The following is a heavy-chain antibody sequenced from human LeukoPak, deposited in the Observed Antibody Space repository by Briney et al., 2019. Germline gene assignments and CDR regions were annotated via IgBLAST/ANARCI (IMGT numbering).Heavy chain of an antibody. Sequence: ASVKVSCKASGYTFTSYYMHWVRQAPGQGLEWMGLINPTGGSTGYAQKFQGRVTMPRDMSTSTDYMELSSLRSEDTAIYYCARDNSVGDNAWWFDPWGQGTLVTVSS. CDR1: GYTFTSYY. D-gene: IGHD1-26*01. J-gene: IGHJ5*02. CDR2: INPTGGST. CDR3: ARDNSVGDNAWWFDP. V-gene: IGHV1-46*01.